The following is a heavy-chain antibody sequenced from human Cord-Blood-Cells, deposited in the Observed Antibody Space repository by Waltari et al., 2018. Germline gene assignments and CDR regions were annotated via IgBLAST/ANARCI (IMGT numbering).Heavy chain of an antibody. CDR2: TYYRSKWYN. Sequence: IRQSPSRGLEWLGRTYYRSKWYNDYAVSVKSRITINPDTSKNQFSLQLNSVTPEDTAVYYCARDSSDDAFDIWGQGTMVTVSS. CDR3: ARDSSDDAFDI. V-gene: IGHV6-1*01. J-gene: IGHJ3*02.